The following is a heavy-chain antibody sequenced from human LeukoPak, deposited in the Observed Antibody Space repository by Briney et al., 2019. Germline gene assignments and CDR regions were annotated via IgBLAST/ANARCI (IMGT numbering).Heavy chain of an antibody. CDR1: GITFSTYA. CDR2: ISTNGGNT. D-gene: IGHD3-10*01. CDR3: VKGEMAMVRGVHAD. V-gene: IGHV3-64D*09. Sequence: GGSLRLSCSASGITFSTYAMHWARQAPGKGLEYVSGISTNGGNTYYADSVKGRFTISRDKSKSTLYLQMSSLRADDTALYYCVKGEMAMVRGVHADWGQGTLVTVSS. J-gene: IGHJ4*02.